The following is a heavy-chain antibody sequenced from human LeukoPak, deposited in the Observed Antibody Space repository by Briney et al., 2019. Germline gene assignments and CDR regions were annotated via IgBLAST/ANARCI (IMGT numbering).Heavy chain of an antibody. CDR2: IWFDGSSK. CDR1: GFTFSTYG. J-gene: IGHJ4*02. D-gene: IGHD6-13*01. CDR3: ARRGGSSWYLPPSDF. V-gene: IGHV3-33*01. Sequence: GGSLRLSCAASGFTFSTYGMHWVRQAPGKGLEWVAVIWFDGSSKYYADSVKGRFTISRDNSKNTLYLEMNSLRAEDTAVYYRARRGGSSWYLPPSDFWGQGTLVTVSS.